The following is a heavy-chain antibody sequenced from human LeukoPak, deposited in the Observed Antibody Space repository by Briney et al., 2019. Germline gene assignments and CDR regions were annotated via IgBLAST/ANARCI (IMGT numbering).Heavy chain of an antibody. CDR1: GFTFSSYS. CDR3: ARVPYYYDSSGYPY. V-gene: IGHV3-21*01. J-gene: IGHJ4*02. Sequence: GGSLRPSCAASGFTFSSYSMNWVRQAPGKGLEWVSSISSSSSYIYYADSVKGRFTISRDNAKNSLYLQMNSLRAEDTAVYYCARVPYYYDSSGYPYWGQGTLVTVSS. CDR2: ISSSSSYI. D-gene: IGHD3-22*01.